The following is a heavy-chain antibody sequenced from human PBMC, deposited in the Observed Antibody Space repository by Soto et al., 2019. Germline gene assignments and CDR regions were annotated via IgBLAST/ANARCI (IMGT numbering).Heavy chain of an antibody. V-gene: IGHV3-11*01. D-gene: IGHD1-26*01. CDR2: ISNSGGST. Sequence: QVQLVESGGGLVKPGGSLRLSCAASGFTFSDYYMSWMRQAPEKGLEWVSYISNSGGSTHYADSVKGRFTISRDNAKNSLHLQMNSLRTEDTALYYCARVRGSYAVDYWGQGTLVTVSS. J-gene: IGHJ4*02. CDR1: GFTFSDYY. CDR3: ARVRGSYAVDY.